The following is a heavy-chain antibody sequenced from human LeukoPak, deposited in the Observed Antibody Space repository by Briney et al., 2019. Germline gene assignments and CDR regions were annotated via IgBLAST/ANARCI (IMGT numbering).Heavy chain of an antibody. CDR2: IIPILGIA. D-gene: IGHD3-22*01. CDR1: GGTFSSYA. J-gene: IGHJ4*02. CDR3: AAPYYDSSGYGDY. V-gene: IGHV1-69*04. Sequence: WASVKVSCKASGGTFSSYAISWVRQAPGQGLEWMGRIIPILGIANYAQKFQGRVTITADKSTSTAYMELSSLRSEDTAVYYCAAPYYDSSGYGDYWGQGTLVTVSS.